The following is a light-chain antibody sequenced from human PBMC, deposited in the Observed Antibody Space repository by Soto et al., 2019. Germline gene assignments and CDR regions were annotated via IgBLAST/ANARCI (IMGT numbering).Light chain of an antibody. Sequence: IQLTQSPSSLSASVGDRVTITFRASQGISSYLAWYQQKPGKAPKLLIYGASTLQSGVPSRFSGSGSGTDFTLTISSLQPEDFATYYCQQYDNLFTFGPGTKVDIK. V-gene: IGKV1-9*01. J-gene: IGKJ3*01. CDR2: GAS. CDR3: QQYDNLFT. CDR1: QGISSY.